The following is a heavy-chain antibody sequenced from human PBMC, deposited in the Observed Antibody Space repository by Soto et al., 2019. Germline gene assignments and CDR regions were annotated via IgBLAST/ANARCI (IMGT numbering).Heavy chain of an antibody. CDR3: AREYFLVRDNYYGMDV. V-gene: IGHV6-1*01. J-gene: IGHJ6*02. CDR2: AYYRSKWYN. D-gene: IGHD3-10*01. Sequence: QTLSLTCAISGDIVSSNSAAWNWIRQSPSRGLEWLGRAYYRSKWYNDYAVSVKSRITINPDTSKNQFSLQLNSVTPEDTAVYYCAREYFLVRDNYYGMDVWGQGTTGTVS. CDR1: GDIVSSNSAA.